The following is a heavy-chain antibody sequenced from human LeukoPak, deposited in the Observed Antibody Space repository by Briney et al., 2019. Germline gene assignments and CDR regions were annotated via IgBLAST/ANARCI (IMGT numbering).Heavy chain of an antibody. J-gene: IGHJ4*02. CDR2: INPNSGGT. CDR3: ARVGNSGSPDWDY. Sequence: ASVKVSCNASGYTFTDYYMHWVRQAPGQGLEWMGWINPNSGGTNYAQKFQGRVTMTRDTSISTAYMELSRLRSDDTAVYYCARVGNSGSPDWDYWGQGTLVTVSS. V-gene: IGHV1-2*02. D-gene: IGHD1-26*01. CDR1: GYTFTDYY.